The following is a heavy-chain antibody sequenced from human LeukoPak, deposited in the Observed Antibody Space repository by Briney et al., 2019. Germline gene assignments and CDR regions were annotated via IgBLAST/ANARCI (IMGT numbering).Heavy chain of an antibody. V-gene: IGHV1-2*04. J-gene: IGHJ6*02. CDR2: INPNSGGT. CDR1: GYTFTGYY. CDR3: ARDGLIVATISTPDYGMDV. D-gene: IGHD5-12*01. Sequence: SVKVSCKASGYTFTGYYMHWVRQAPGQGLEWMGWINPNSGGTNYAQKFQGWVTMTRDTSISTAYMELSRLRSDDTAVYYCARDGLIVATISTPDYGMDVWGQGTTVTVSS.